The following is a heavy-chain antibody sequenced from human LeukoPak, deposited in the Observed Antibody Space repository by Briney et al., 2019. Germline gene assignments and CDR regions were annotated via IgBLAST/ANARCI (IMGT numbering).Heavy chain of an antibody. CDR3: ARGFFEDGMGGLGY. V-gene: IGHV5-51*01. CDR2: IYPGDSDT. D-gene: IGHD3-3*01. Sequence: GASLKISYTGSGSSFTSYWIGWVRPMPGKGLEWMGIIYPGDSDTRYSPSFQGHVTISADKSISTAYLQWSSLKASDTAMYYCARGFFEDGMGGLGYWGQGTLVTVSS. J-gene: IGHJ4*02. CDR1: GSSFTSYW.